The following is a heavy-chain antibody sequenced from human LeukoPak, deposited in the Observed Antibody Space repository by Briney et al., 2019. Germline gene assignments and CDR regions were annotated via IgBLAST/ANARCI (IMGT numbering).Heavy chain of an antibody. Sequence: GGSLRLSCAASGFTFSSYRMSWVRQAPGKGLEWVANIKQDGSEKYYVDSVKGRFTISRDNAKNSLYLQMNSLRAEDTAVYYCARDSGQYYYGSSGYYDSDYWGQGTLVTVSS. D-gene: IGHD3-22*01. CDR2: IKQDGSEK. CDR3: ARDSGQYYYGSSGYYDSDY. J-gene: IGHJ4*02. V-gene: IGHV3-7*01. CDR1: GFTFSSYR.